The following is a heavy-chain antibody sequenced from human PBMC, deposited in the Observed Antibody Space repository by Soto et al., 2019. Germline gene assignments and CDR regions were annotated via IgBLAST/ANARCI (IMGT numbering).Heavy chain of an antibody. CDR3: TTGDYDFWSYYFDY. CDR1: GFTFSNDW. D-gene: IGHD3-3*01. CDR2: IKSKTDGGTT. J-gene: IGHJ4*02. V-gene: IGHV3-15*01. Sequence: GGSLRLSCAASGFTFSNDWMSWVRQAPGKGLEWVGRIKSKTDGGTTDSAAPVKGRFTISTDYSKNTLYLQMNSLKTDDTVLYYCTTGDYDFWSYYFDYWGQGTLVTVSS.